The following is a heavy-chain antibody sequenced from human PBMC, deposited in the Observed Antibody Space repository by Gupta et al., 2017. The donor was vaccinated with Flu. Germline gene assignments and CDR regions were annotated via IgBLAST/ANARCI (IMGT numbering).Heavy chain of an antibody. D-gene: IGHD2-2*01. CDR1: GFGFTIYW. Sequence: EVQLVQSAAEVKKPGESLKISCEGSGFGFTIYWIAWVRQRPGEGLEWMGIIYPADSDIRYSPAFQGQVTISADMSSSSAYLQWGSLKASDTAMYYCARSIQPAKGDAFDFWGQGTMVTVAS. CDR2: IYPADSDI. J-gene: IGHJ3*01. V-gene: IGHV5-51*01. CDR3: ARSIQPAKGDAFDF.